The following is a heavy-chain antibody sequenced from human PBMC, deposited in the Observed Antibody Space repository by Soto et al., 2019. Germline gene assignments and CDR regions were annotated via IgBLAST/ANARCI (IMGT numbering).Heavy chain of an antibody. V-gene: IGHV3-53*01. CDR1: GFTVSGNY. CDR3: ATALIGKYGMDV. D-gene: IGHD2-21*01. J-gene: IGHJ6*02. Sequence: EVQLVESGGGLVQPGGSLRLSCAASGFTVSGNYVTCVRQAPGKGLEWVSVIYTDDHIYYADSVTGRFTISSDISKNTFYLQICRLRVEDTAVYCCATALIGKYGMDVRGQGTTV. CDR2: IYTDDHI.